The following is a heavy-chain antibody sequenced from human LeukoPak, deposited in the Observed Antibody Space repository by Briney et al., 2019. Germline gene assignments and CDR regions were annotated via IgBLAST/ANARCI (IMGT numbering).Heavy chain of an antibody. D-gene: IGHD1-26*01. Sequence: GGSLRLSCAASGFTFSSYGMHWVRQAPGKGLEWVAFIRYDGSNKYYADSVKGRFTISRDNSKNTLYLQMNSLRAEDTAVYYCAKDRVGATLYFDYWGQGTLVTVSS. CDR3: AKDRVGATLYFDY. J-gene: IGHJ4*02. CDR2: IRYDGSNK. CDR1: GFTFSSYG. V-gene: IGHV3-30*02.